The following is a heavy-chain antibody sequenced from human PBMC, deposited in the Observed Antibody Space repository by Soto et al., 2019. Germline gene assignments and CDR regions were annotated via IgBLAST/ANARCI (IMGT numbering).Heavy chain of an antibody. CDR1: GGSMSNNY. Sequence: QVHLQESGPGLVKPSETLSLFCNVSGGSMSNNYWTWIRQAPGKGLEWIGYVFYTGSTNYNPSLKSRVSNAVDTSKKYFSLRLNSVTAADTAVYYCARSLTVTRFEQWGQGTRVTVS. J-gene: IGHJ4*02. V-gene: IGHV4-59*01. D-gene: IGHD4-17*01. CDR3: ARSLTVTRFEQ. CDR2: VFYTGST.